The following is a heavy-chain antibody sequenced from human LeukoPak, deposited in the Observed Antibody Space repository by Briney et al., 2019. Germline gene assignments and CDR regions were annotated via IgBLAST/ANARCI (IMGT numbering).Heavy chain of an antibody. CDR1: GDTFTDYY. CDR3: ERGYCSGGGCYSDYFDY. CDR2: INPNSGGT. V-gene: IGHV1-2*02. J-gene: IGHJ4*02. Sequence: ASVKVSCKASGDTFTDYYVHWVRQAPGQGLEWMGWINPNSGGTNSAHKFQDRVAMTRDTSISTAYMELSRLRSDDTAVYYCERGYCSGGGCYSDYFDYWGQGTLVTVSS. D-gene: IGHD2-15*01.